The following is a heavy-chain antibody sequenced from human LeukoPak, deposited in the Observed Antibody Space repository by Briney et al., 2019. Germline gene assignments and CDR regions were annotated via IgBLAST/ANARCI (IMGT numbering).Heavy chain of an antibody. CDR1: GYTFTSYD. CDR2: MNPNSGNT. CDR3: ARGSWDSSSWYPYYYYYGMDV. Sequence: ASVKVSCKASGYTFTSYDINWVRQAPGQGLEWMGWMNPNSGNTGYAQKFQGRVTMTRDTSISTAYMELSSLRSEDTAVYYCARGSWDSSSWYPYYYYYGMDVWGQGTTVTVSS. D-gene: IGHD6-13*01. V-gene: IGHV1-8*01. J-gene: IGHJ6*02.